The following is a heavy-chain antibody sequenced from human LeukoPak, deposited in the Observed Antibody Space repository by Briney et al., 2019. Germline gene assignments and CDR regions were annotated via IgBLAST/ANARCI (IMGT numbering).Heavy chain of an antibody. J-gene: IGHJ4*02. CDR2: IYYSGST. CDR1: GGSISSSSYY. Sequence: TPSETLSLTCTVSGGSISSSSYYWGWIRQPPGKGLEWIGSIYYSGSTYYNPSLKGRVTISVDTSKNQFSLKLSSVTAADTAVYYCASEASHDYGDYGVFDYWGQGTLVTVSS. V-gene: IGHV4-39*01. D-gene: IGHD4-17*01. CDR3: ASEASHDYGDYGVFDY.